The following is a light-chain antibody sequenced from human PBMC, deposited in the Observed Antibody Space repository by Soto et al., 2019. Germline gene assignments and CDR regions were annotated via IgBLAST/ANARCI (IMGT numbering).Light chain of an antibody. CDR1: QSISSW. V-gene: IGKV1-5*03. CDR3: QQYNSYSPYN. CDR2: KAF. Sequence: DIQMTQSPSTLSASVGDRVTITCRASQSISSWLAWYQQKPGKAPKLLIYKAFSLESGVPSRFSGSGSGTEFTLTISSLQPDDFATYYGQQYNSYSPYNFGQGTKLEIK. J-gene: IGKJ2*01.